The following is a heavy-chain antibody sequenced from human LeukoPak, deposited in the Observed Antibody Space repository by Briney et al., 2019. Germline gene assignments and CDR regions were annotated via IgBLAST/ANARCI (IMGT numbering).Heavy chain of an antibody. V-gene: IGHV1-2*02. D-gene: IGHD1-14*01. J-gene: IGHJ3*02. CDR3: ARPAVTTDAFDI. CDR1: GYTFTGDY. CDR2: INPNSGGT. Sequence: ASVKVSCKASGYTFTGDYMHWVRQAPGQGLEWMGWINPNSGGTNYAQKFQGRVTMTRDTSISTAYMELSRLRSDDTAVYYCARPAVTTDAFDIWGQGTMVTVSS.